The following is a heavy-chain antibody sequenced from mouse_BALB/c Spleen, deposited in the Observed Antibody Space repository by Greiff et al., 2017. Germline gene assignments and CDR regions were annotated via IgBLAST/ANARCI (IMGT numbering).Heavy chain of an antibody. CDR3: ARERGDHEDFDY. CDR2: INSNGGST. V-gene: IGHV5-6-3*01. Sequence: EVKLMESGGGLVQPGGSLKLSCAASGFTFSSYGMSWVRQTPDKRLELVATINSNGGSTYYPDSVKGRFTISRDNAKNTLYLQMSSLKSEDTAMYYCARERGDHEDFDYWGQGTTLTVSS. J-gene: IGHJ2*01. CDR1: GFTFSSYG.